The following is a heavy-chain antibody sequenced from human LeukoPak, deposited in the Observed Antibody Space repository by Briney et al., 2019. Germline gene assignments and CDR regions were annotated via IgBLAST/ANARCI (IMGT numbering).Heavy chain of an antibody. J-gene: IGHJ4*02. V-gene: IGHV4-61*02. Sequence: PSQTLSLTCTVSGGSISSGSYYWSWIRQPAGKGLEWIGRIYTSGSTNYNPSLKSRVTISVDTSKNQFSLKLSSVTAADTAVYYCARGRSGYDFWSGYPVYFDYWGQGTLVTVSS. CDR2: IYTSGST. CDR3: ARGRSGYDFWSGYPVYFDY. D-gene: IGHD3-3*01. CDR1: GGSISSGSYY.